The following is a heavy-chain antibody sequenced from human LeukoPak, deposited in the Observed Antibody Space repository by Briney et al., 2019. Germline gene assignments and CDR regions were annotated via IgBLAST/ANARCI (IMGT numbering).Heavy chain of an antibody. Sequence: PSETLSLTCAVSGGSVSSGSYYWSWIRQPPGKGLEWIGYIYYSGSTNYNPSLKSRVTISVDTSKNQFSLELSSVTAADTAVYYCARRTYYYDSSGYYHDYWGQGTLVTVSS. D-gene: IGHD3-22*01. V-gene: IGHV4-61*01. CDR2: IYYSGST. J-gene: IGHJ4*02. CDR1: GGSVSSGSYY. CDR3: ARRTYYYDSSGYYHDY.